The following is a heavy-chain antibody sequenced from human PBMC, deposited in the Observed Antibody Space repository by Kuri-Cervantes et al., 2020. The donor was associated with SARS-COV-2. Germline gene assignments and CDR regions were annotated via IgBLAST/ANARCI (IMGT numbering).Heavy chain of an antibody. Sequence: ASVKVSCKASGYTFTGYYMHWVRQAPGQGLEWMGWINPNSGGTNYAQKFQGRVTITADESTSTAYMELSSLRSEDTAVYYCARGSPLRYCGGDCYSLLGAHYFDYWAREPWSPSPQ. D-gene: IGHD2-21*02. CDR3: ARGSPLRYCGGDCYSLLGAHYFDY. CDR2: INPNSGGT. CDR1: GYTFTGYY. J-gene: IGHJ4*02. V-gene: IGHV1-2*02.